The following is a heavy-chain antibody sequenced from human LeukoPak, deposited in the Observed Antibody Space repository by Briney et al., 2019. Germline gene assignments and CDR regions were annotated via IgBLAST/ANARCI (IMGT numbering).Heavy chain of an antibody. V-gene: IGHV4-38-2*02. CDR3: ARDRSRIAVAGTSFDY. Sequence: SSETLSLTCTVSGYSISSGYYWGWIRQPPGKGLEWIGSIYHSGRTFYNPSLKSRVTISVDTSKNQFSLKLSSVTAADTAVYYCARDRSRIAVAGTSFDYWGQGTLVTVSS. CDR1: GYSISSGYY. CDR2: IYHSGRT. D-gene: IGHD6-19*01. J-gene: IGHJ4*02.